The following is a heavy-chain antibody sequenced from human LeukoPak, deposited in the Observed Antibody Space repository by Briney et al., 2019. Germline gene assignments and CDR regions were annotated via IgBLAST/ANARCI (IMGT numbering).Heavy chain of an antibody. V-gene: IGHV4-39*01. Sequence: SETLSLTCTVSGGSISSSSYYWGWIRQTPGKGLEWIGSIYYSGSTYYNPSLKSRVTISVDTSKNQFSLKLSSVTAADTAVYYCARLGPRIPTYDYWGQGTLVTVSS. CDR1: GGSISSSSYY. CDR3: ARLGPRIPTYDY. CDR2: IYYSGST. J-gene: IGHJ4*02.